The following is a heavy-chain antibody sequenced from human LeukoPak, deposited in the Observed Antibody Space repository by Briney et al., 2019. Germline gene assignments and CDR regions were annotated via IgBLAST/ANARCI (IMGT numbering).Heavy chain of an antibody. Sequence: LVKPTETLTLTCTVSGFSLSTARMGVSWIRQPPGKGLEWIGYIYHSGSTYYNPSLKSRVTISVDRSKNQFSLKLSSVTAADTAVYYCARAKYDFWSGYQDAFDIWGQGTMVTVSS. J-gene: IGHJ3*02. CDR2: IYHSGST. V-gene: IGHV4-30-2*01. CDR1: GFSLSTARMG. CDR3: ARAKYDFWSGYQDAFDI. D-gene: IGHD3-3*01.